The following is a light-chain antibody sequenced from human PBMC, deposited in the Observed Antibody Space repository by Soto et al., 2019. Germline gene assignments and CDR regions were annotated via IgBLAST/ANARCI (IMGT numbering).Light chain of an antibody. V-gene: IGLV2-14*01. CDR1: SSDVGGYNY. CDR2: DVS. Sequence: QSALTQPASVSGSPGQSITISCTGTSSDVGGYNYVSWYQQHPGKAPKLMIYDVSKRPSGVSNRFSGSKSGNTASLTISGLQSEDEADDYCSSYTSSSTLCCVFGTGTKVTVL. CDR3: SSYTSSSTLCCV. J-gene: IGLJ1*01.